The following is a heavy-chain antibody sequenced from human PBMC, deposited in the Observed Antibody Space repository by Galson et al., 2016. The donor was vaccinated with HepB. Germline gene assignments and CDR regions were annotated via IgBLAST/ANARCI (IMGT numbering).Heavy chain of an antibody. CDR2: ISRSGTPI. J-gene: IGHJ3*01. V-gene: IGHV3-48*03. CDR3: VDVRAEYSGSFKRKRISNPQSDV. D-gene: IGHD5-12*01. Sequence: SLRLSCAVSGFALSSYEMNWVRLAPGKGPEWISYISRSGTPIYHADSLQGRFTICRDNARNSVYLQMNSLPAEDTAVYFCVDVRAEYSGSFKRKRISNPQSDVWGQGTTVTVSS. CDR1: GFALSSYE.